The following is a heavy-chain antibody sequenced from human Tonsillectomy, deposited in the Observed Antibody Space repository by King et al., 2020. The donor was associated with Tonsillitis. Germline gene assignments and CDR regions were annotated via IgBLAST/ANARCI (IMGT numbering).Heavy chain of an antibody. CDR2: ISFDENNK. J-gene: IGHJ4*02. CDR3: ARLHYYSLGTSDY. D-gene: IGHD3-10*01. Sequence: HVQLVESGGGVVQPGRSLRLSCAASGFTFSNSAMHWVRQAPGKGLEWVAVISFDENNKYYADSVKGRFTISRDNSKNTLFLHLNSLRPDDTAVYYCARLHYYSLGTSDYWGQGTLVTVSS. CDR1: GFTFSNSA. V-gene: IGHV3-30-3*01.